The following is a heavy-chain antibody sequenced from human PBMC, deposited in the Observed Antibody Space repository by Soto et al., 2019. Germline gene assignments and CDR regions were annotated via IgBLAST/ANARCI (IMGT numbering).Heavy chain of an antibody. J-gene: IGHJ4*02. Sequence: QVQLVESGGGLVQTSGSLRIACVASGFTFSDYYMSWVRQAPGKGLEWVSYISSSGNTIYYADSVKGRFTIARDNAKNAVCLQMNSLRAEDTALYFCAKMSSENYYDPVFSWGQGTLVTVSS. D-gene: IGHD3-22*01. CDR2: ISSSGNTI. CDR3: AKMSSENYYDPVFS. V-gene: IGHV3-11*01. CDR1: GFTFSDYY.